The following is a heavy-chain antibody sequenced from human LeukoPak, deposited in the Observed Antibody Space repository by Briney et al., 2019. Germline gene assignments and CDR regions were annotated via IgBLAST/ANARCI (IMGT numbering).Heavy chain of an antibody. D-gene: IGHD4-17*01. J-gene: IGHJ4*02. Sequence: GGSLRLSCAASGFTFSSYAMHWVRQALGKGLEWVAVISYDGSNKYYADSVKGRFTISRDNSKNTLYLQMNSLRAEDTAVYYCARDVGHDYGDYAYFDYWGQGTLVTVSS. CDR3: ARDVGHDYGDYAYFDY. CDR2: ISYDGSNK. V-gene: IGHV3-30-3*01. CDR1: GFTFSSYA.